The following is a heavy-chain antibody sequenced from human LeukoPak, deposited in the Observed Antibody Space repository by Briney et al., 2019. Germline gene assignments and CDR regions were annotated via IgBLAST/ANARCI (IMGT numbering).Heavy chain of an antibody. CDR1: GFTLSRYW. CDR3: VRDLILVWTPGDDFDH. CDR2: INEDASTI. D-gene: IGHD3-16*01. V-gene: IGHV3-74*03. J-gene: IGHJ4*02. Sequence: PAGSLRLSCVASGFTLSRYWMHWVRQVPGKGLEWVSRINEDASTITYADSVKGRFTISRDNAKNTLYLQMNSLRAEDMAVYFCVRDLILVWTPGDDFDHWGQGTLVTVSS.